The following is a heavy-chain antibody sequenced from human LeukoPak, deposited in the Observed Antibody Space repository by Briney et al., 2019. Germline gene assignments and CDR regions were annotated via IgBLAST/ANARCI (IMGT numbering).Heavy chain of an antibody. CDR3: ARDETHFYGSGSSNWFDP. CDR2: IYYSGTT. J-gene: IGHJ5*02. V-gene: IGHV4-59*12. Sequence: SETPSLTCSVSGGSISGYYWSWIRQPPGRGLEWIGYIYYSGTTIYNPSLKSRLTISLDTSKNQFSLNLSSVTAADTAVYYCARDETHFYGSGSSNWFDPWGQGILVTVSS. CDR1: GGSISGYY. D-gene: IGHD3-10*01.